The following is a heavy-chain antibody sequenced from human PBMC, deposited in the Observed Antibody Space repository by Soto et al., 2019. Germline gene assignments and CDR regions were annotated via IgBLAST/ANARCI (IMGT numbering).Heavy chain of an antibody. J-gene: IGHJ6*02. Sequence: EEQLVESGGGLVQPGGSLRVSCAASGFTFSNYWMHWVRQVPGKGLVWVSRVNFDGRTTNYADSVKGRFTISREKARNTVYLQMNSLRAEDTAVYYCGRGMQTYYGVDVWGQGTTVTVSS. CDR3: GRGMQTYYGVDV. CDR2: VNFDGRTT. CDR1: GFTFSNYW. V-gene: IGHV3-74*01.